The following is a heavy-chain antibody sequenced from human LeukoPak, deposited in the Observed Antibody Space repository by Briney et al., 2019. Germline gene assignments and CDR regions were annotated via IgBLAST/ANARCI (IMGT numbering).Heavy chain of an antibody. J-gene: IGHJ6*03. CDR2: INHSGST. V-gene: IGHV4-34*01. D-gene: IGHD3-10*01. Sequence: SETLSLXCAVYGGSFSGYYWSWIRQPPGKGLEWIGEINHSGSTNYSPSLKSRGTISVDTSKNQFSLKLSSVTAADTAVYYCARGPWFGELGHYYYYMDAWGKGTTVTVSS. CDR3: ARGPWFGELGHYYYYMDA. CDR1: GGSFSGYY.